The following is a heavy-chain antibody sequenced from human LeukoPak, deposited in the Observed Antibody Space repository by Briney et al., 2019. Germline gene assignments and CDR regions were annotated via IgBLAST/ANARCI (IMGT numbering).Heavy chain of an antibody. V-gene: IGHV1-3*01. CDR3: ARVFGGYSYGYAPGFGHFDY. CDR2: INAGNGNT. D-gene: IGHD5-18*01. Sequence: ASVKDSCKASGYTFTSYAMHWVRQAPGQRLEWMGWINAGNGNTKYSQKFQGRVTITRDTSASTAYMELSSLRSEDTAVYYCARVFGGYSYGYAPGFGHFDYWGQGTLVTVSS. CDR1: GYTFTSYA. J-gene: IGHJ4*02.